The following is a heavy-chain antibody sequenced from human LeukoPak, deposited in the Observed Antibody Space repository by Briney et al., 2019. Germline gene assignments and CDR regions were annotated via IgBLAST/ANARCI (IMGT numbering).Heavy chain of an antibody. D-gene: IGHD3-9*01. J-gene: IGHJ5*02. V-gene: IGHV1-2*02. CDR1: GYTFTGYY. CDR2: IHPNSGGT. CDR3: ARMSDILTGHYPQWFDP. Sequence: GPSVKVSCKASGYTFTGYYMHWVRQASGQGLEWMGWIHPNSGGTSYAQKFQGRVTMTRDTSVSTAYMELSRLRSDDTAVYYCARMSDILTGHYPQWFDPWGQGTLVTVSS.